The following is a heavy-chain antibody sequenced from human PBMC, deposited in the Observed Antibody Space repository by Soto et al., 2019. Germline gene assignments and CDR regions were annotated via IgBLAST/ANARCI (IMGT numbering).Heavy chain of an antibody. Sequence: GGSLRLSCAASGFTFSTYGMNWVRQAPGKGLEWLSYISSSSTPIYYADSVKGRFTISRDNAKNSLYLQMSSLRDEDTAVYFCARYCSGGAYYPEVYHYAMDVWSQGNTVTVSS. CDR1: GFTFSTYG. D-gene: IGHD2-15*01. CDR2: ISSSSTPI. J-gene: IGHJ6*02. V-gene: IGHV3-48*02. CDR3: ARYCSGGAYYPEVYHYAMDV.